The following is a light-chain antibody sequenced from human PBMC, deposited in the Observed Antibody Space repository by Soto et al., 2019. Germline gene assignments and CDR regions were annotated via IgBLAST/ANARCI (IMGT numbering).Light chain of an antibody. J-gene: IGLJ1*01. V-gene: IGLV2-14*03. Sequence: QSVLTQPASGSGSPGQSITISCTGTSSDVGGYNYVSWYQQHPGKAPKLLINDVSNRPSGISDRFSGSKSGNTASLTISGLQAEDEADYYCSSYTSSTTNVFGTGTKLTVL. CDR3: SSYTSSTTNV. CDR2: DVS. CDR1: SSDVGGYNY.